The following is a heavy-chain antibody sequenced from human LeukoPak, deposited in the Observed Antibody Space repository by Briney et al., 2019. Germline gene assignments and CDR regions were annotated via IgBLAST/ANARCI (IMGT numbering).Heavy chain of an antibody. D-gene: IGHD6-13*01. CDR3: ARDGVYSSSWYVDY. J-gene: IGHJ4*02. CDR1: GYTFTAYY. CDR2: ISPNSGGT. V-gene: IGHV1-2*02. Sequence: ASMKVSCKASGYTFTAYYIHWVRQAPGQGPEWMGWISPNSGGTNYAQKFQGRVTMTRDTSISTAYMELSGLRSDDTAVYYCARDGVYSSSWYVDYWGQGTLVTVSS.